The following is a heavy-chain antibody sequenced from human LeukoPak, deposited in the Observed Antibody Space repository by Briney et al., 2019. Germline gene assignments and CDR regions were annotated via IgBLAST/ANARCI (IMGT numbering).Heavy chain of an antibody. CDR3: ARLTGNYGDY. J-gene: IGHJ4*02. CDR1: GFTFSIYS. V-gene: IGHV3-21*01. D-gene: IGHD3-10*01. CDR2: ISSGSSYI. Sequence: KPGGSLRLSCAASGFTFSIYSMNWVRQAPGKGLEWVSSISSGSSYIYYADSVKGRFTISRENAKNSLYLQMDSLRAEDTAVYYCARLTGNYGDYWGQGTLVTVSS.